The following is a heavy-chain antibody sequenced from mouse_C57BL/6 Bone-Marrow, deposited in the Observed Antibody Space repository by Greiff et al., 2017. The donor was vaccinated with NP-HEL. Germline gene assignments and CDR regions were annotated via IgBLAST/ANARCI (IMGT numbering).Heavy chain of an antibody. D-gene: IGHD1-1*01. CDR1: GYTFTSYW. J-gene: IGHJ2*01. CDR2: IHPNSGST. CDR3: ARRYGSSARYFDY. Sequence: QVQLKQPGAELVKPGASVKLSCKASGYTFTSYWMHWVKQRPGQGLEWIGMIHPNSGSTNYNEKFKSKATLTVDKSSSTAYMQLSSLTSEDSAVYYCARRYGSSARYFDYWGQGTTLTVSS. V-gene: IGHV1-64*01.